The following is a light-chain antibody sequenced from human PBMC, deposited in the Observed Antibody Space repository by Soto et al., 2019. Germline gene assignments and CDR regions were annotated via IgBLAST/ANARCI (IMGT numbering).Light chain of an antibody. CDR1: QSVSSSY. CDR2: GAS. J-gene: IGKJ2*01. CDR3: QQYGSSPPMYT. V-gene: IGKV3-20*01. Sequence: EIVLTQSPGTLSLSPGERATLSCRASQSVSSSYLAWYQQKPGQAPRLLIYGASSRATGIPDRFSGSGSGTVFTFTISSLEPQEFAVYYCQQYGSSPPMYTFGQGTKVEIK.